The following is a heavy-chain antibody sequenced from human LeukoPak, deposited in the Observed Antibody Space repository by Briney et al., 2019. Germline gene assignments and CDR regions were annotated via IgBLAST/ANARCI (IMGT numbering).Heavy chain of an antibody. J-gene: IGHJ4*02. V-gene: IGHV1-2*02. CDR3: ARVSTDYGDYEFDY. D-gene: IGHD4-17*01. CDR1: GYTFTGYY. Sequence: GASVKVSCNASGYTFTGYYVHWVRQAPGPGLEWMGWINPNSGGTNYAQKFQRRVTMTRDTSIRTAYMELSSLRSDDTAVYYCARVSTDYGDYEFDYWGQGTLVTVSS. CDR2: INPNSGGT.